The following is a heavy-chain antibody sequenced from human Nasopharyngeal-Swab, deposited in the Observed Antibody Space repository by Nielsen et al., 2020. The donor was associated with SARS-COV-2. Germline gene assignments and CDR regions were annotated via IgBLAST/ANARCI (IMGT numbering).Heavy chain of an antibody. CDR2: IIPVFPST. CDR3: ATPRSIMFFGVVNEAIVRLDS. D-gene: IGHD3/OR15-3a*01. V-gene: IGHV1-69*06. CDR1: GGTLSDFA. Sequence: SVKVSCKASGGTLSDFAISWVRQAPGQGLEWMGVIIPVFPSTKLAQRFRGRVTITADKSTNTVYMELNSLTLEDTAVYYCATPRSIMFFGVVNEAIVRLDSWGQGTLVTVTS. J-gene: IGHJ4*02.